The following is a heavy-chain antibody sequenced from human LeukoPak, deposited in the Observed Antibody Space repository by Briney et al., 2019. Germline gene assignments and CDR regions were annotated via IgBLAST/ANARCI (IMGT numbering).Heavy chain of an antibody. CDR2: IFSGGNT. J-gene: IGHJ6*02. V-gene: IGHV3-53*01. CDR3: ARDRNTGYGMDV. CDR1: GFTVSSTY. D-gene: IGHD5-18*01. Sequence: GGSLRLSCAASGFTVSSTYMSWVRQAPGKGLEWVSVIFSGGNTYYADSVKGRFTISRDNSKNTLYLQMNSLRAEDTAVYYCARDRNTGYGMDVWGQGTTVTVSS.